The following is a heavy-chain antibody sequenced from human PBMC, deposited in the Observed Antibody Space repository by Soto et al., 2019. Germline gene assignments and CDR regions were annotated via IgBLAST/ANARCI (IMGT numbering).Heavy chain of an antibody. CDR1: GDSLSSGSYY. CDR3: ARVGITGSGSYYFERSNYYYCVDV. D-gene: IGHD3-10*01. V-gene: IGHV4-61*01. CDR2: IYYSGST. Sequence: SETLSLTCTVSGDSLSSGSYYWTWIRQPPGKGLEWIGYIYYSGSTNYNPSLMSRVTISIYTSKNQFSLNLSSVTAADTAVYFCARVGITGSGSYYFERSNYYYCVDVWGQGTTVTVSS. J-gene: IGHJ6*02.